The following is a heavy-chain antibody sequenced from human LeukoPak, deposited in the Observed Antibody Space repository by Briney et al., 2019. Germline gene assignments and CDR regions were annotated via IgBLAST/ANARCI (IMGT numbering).Heavy chain of an antibody. CDR3: ARERYYYGSGWLRWFDP. CDR2: MNPNSGNT. V-gene: IGHV1-8*03. D-gene: IGHD3-10*01. J-gene: IGHJ5*02. CDR1: GYTFTSYD. Sequence: ASVKVSCTASGYTFTSYDINWVRQATGQGLEWMGGMNPNSGNTGYAQKFQGRVTITRNTSISTAYMELSSLRSEDTAVYYCARERYYYGSGWLRWFDPWGQGTLVTVSS.